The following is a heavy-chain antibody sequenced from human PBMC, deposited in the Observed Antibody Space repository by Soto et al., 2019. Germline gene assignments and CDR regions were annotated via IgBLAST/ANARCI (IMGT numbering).Heavy chain of an antibody. CDR1: GGSISGGGFS. V-gene: IGHV4-30-2*01. CDR3: ARLQFGEGFDY. CDR2: ILHTGGT. Sequence: SETLSLTCAVSGGSISGGGFSWSWIRQPPGKGLEWIGYILHTGGTQYNPSLKSRVSMSVDKSKNQFSLHLTSVTAADTAVYYCARLQFGEGFDYWGQGALVTVPS. D-gene: IGHD3-10*01. J-gene: IGHJ4*02.